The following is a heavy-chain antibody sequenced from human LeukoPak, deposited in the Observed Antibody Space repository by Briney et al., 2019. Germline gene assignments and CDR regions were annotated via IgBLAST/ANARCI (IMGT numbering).Heavy chain of an antibody. CDR1: GYTFTSYG. V-gene: IGHV1-18*01. CDR2: TSGYQGNT. J-gene: IGHJ4*02. CDR3: GREGRYSSLSLDY. Sequence: ASVKVSCKASGYTFTSYGITWVRQAPGQGLEWMGWTSGYQGNTNYAQKFQGRVIMTTDTSTSTAYMELRSLRSDDTAMYYCGREGRYSSLSLDYWGQGTLVTVSS. D-gene: IGHD6-6*01.